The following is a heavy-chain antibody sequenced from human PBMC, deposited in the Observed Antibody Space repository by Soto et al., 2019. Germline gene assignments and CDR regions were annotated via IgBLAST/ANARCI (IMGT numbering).Heavy chain of an antibody. CDR1: GFTFSSDW. CDR2: RKQDGSEK. J-gene: IGHJ5*02. D-gene: IGHD3-3*01. V-gene: IGHV3-7*01. CDR3: ARLNDFWSGGGFDP. Sequence: GGSLRLSCAASGFTFSSDWMSWVRQAPGKGLEWVANRKQDGSEKYYVNSVKGRFTISRDNAKTSLYLQMNSLRAEDTAVYYCARLNDFWSGGGFDPWGQGTLVTVSS.